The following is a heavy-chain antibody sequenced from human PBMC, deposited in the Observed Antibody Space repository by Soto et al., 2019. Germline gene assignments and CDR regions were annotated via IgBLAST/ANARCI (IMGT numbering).Heavy chain of an antibody. Sequence: QVQLVESGGGVVQPGRSLRLSCAASGFSFSSYGIHWVRQAPGKGLEWVAVIWYDGSNEYYADSVKGRFSISRDNSKSPVFLQMNSLRAEDTAVFYCAKDRGGGAVVPDYWGQGTLVTVSS. CDR3: AKDRGGGAVVPDY. CDR1: GFSFSSYG. CDR2: IWYDGSNE. V-gene: IGHV3-33*06. J-gene: IGHJ4*02. D-gene: IGHD2-21*01.